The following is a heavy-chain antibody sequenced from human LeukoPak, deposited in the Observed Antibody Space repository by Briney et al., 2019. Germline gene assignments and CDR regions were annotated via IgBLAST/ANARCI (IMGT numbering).Heavy chain of an antibody. V-gene: IGHV3-30*18. CDR1: GFTFSSHG. CDR2: ISYDGSNK. Sequence: PGGSLRLYCAASGFTFSSHGMHWVRQAPGKGLEWVAVISYDGSNKYYADSVKGRFTISRDNSKNTLYLQMNSLRAEDTAVYYCAKVDYGGNEYYGMDVWGQGTTVTVSS. CDR3: AKVDYGGNEYYGMDV. D-gene: IGHD4-23*01. J-gene: IGHJ6*02.